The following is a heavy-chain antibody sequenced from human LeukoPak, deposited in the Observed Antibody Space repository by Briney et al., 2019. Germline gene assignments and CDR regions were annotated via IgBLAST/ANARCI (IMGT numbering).Heavy chain of an antibody. CDR2: INSDGSST. CDR3: ARPQHGDLYAFDI. J-gene: IGHJ3*02. D-gene: IGHD4-17*01. Sequence: GGSLRLSCAASGFTFTSHWMHWVRQAPGKGLVWVSRINSDGSSTTYADSVKGRSTISRDNAKNTLYLQMNSLRAEDTAVYYCARPQHGDLYAFDIWGQGTMVTVSS. CDR1: GFTFTSHW. V-gene: IGHV3-74*01.